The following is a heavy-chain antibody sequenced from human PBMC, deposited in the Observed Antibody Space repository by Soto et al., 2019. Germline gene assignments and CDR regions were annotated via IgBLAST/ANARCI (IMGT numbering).Heavy chain of an antibody. V-gene: IGHV4-59*12. CDR1: GGYISSYY. Sequence: PSETLSLTSTVSGGYISSYYGSWIRQPPGKGLEWIGYIYYSGSTNYNPSLKSRVTISVDTSKNQFSLKLSSVTAADTAVYYCARVGGINWFDPWGQGTLVTVSS. D-gene: IGHD1-20*01. CDR2: IYYSGST. J-gene: IGHJ5*02. CDR3: ARVGGINWFDP.